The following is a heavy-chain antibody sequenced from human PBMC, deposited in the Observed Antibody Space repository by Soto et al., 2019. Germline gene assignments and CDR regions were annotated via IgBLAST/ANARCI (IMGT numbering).Heavy chain of an antibody. V-gene: IGHV3-11*01. Sequence: PGGSLRLSCAASGFTFSNAWMNWVRQAPGKGLEWVSYISSSGSTIYCADSVKGRFTISRDNAKNSLYLQMNSLRAEDTAVYYCARDGLGTRSGDIVVVPAARVPDWFDPWGQGTLVTVSS. D-gene: IGHD2-2*01. CDR3: ARDGLGTRSGDIVVVPAARVPDWFDP. J-gene: IGHJ5*02. CDR2: ISSSGSTI. CDR1: GFTFSNAW.